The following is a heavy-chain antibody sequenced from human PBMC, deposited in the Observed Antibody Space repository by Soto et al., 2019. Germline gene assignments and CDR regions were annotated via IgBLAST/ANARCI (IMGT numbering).Heavy chain of an antibody. V-gene: IGHV3-23*01. CDR1: GFKFDYHD. Sequence: DVYLLQSGGGLVQPGGSLRLSCEASGFKFDYHDMSWVRQAPGKGLEWVSGIGTGGGDTYYADSVKGRFTISRDNSKNTLYLQLRSLRVADTAVYFCAKGRPPLIPLDPWVQGTLVTVSS. J-gene: IGHJ5*02. CDR2: IGTGGGDT. CDR3: AKGRPPLIPLDP.